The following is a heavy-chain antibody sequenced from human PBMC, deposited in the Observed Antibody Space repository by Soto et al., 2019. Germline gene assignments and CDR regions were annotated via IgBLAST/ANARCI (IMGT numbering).Heavy chain of an antibody. D-gene: IGHD2-8*01. CDR1: GFTFSSYS. Sequence: EVQLVESGGGLVKPGGSLRLSCAASGFTFSSYSMNWVRQAPGKGLEWVSSISSSSSYIYYADSVKGRFTISRDNAKNSLYLQMNSLRAEDTAVYYCARDQKPDIVLMVYHYYYGMDVWGQGTTVTVSS. CDR2: ISSSSSYI. CDR3: ARDQKPDIVLMVYHYYYGMDV. V-gene: IGHV3-21*01. J-gene: IGHJ6*02.